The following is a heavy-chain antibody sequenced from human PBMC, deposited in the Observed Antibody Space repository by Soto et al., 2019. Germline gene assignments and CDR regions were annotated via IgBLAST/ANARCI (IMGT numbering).Heavy chain of an antibody. CDR1: GVRFSGAA. CDR2: ITSSGSEV. J-gene: IGHJ5*01. D-gene: IGHD6-6*01. CDR3: AKEGSDSASSCDS. Sequence: FAAAGVRFSGAASTCVGQGPGKWLEYVSSITSSGSEVFHAASVKGRFTMSRDNSKNMLYLQMNRLRAEDTAVYYCAKEGSDSASSCDSSGQRALVTVSS. V-gene: IGHV3-23*01.